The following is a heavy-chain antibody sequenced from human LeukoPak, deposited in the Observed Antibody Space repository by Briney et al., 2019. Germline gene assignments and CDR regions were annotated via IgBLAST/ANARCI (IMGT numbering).Heavy chain of an antibody. CDR2: INHSGST. Sequence: SETLSLTCAVHGGSFSGYYWSWIRQPPGKGLEWIGEINHSGSTNYNSSLKSRVTISVDTSKNQFSLKLSSVTAADTAVYYCARGQRRGTYYYDSSGYLNWFDPWGQGTLVTVSS. CDR1: GGSFSGYY. CDR3: ARGQRRGTYYYDSSGYLNWFDP. D-gene: IGHD3-22*01. J-gene: IGHJ5*02. V-gene: IGHV4-34*01.